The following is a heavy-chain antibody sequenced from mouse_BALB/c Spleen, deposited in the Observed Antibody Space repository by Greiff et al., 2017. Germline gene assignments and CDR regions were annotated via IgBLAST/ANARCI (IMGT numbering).Heavy chain of an antibody. J-gene: IGHJ2*01. CDR2: IWGDGST. D-gene: IGHD2-14*01. Sequence: VQVVESGPGLVAPSQSLSITCTVSGFSLTGYGVNWVRQPPGKGLAWLGMIWGDGSTDYNSALKSRLSISKDNSKSQVFLKMNSLQTDDTARYYCARVKGYDGYFDYWGQGTTLTVSS. V-gene: IGHV2-6-7*01. CDR1: GFSLTGYG. CDR3: ARVKGYDGYFDY.